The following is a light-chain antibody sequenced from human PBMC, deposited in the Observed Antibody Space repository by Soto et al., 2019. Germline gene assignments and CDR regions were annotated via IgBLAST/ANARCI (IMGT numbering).Light chain of an antibody. J-gene: IGKJ5*01. CDR2: DAS. CDR3: QQYESLPLT. Sequence: DIQMTQSPSSLSASVVDRFTITFRASQDINKNLIWYQQKPGKAPKLLIYDASDLETGVPSRFSGSGSGTGFTFTISSLQPEDFATYYCQQYESLPLTFGQGTRLEIK. V-gene: IGKV1-33*01. CDR1: QDINKN.